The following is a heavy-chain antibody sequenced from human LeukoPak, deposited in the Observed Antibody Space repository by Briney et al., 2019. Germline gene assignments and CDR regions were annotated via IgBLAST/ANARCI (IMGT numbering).Heavy chain of an antibody. CDR2: ISSNGDTI. CDR1: GFTFSDYY. Sequence: PGGSLRLSCAASGFTFSDYYMSWIRQAPGKGLEWVSYISSNGDTIHYADSVKGRFTISRDNAKNSLYLQMNSLRAEDTALYYCARNWEWLNPWGQGTLVTVSS. D-gene: IGHD7-27*01. CDR3: ARNWEWLNP. V-gene: IGHV3-11*04. J-gene: IGHJ5*02.